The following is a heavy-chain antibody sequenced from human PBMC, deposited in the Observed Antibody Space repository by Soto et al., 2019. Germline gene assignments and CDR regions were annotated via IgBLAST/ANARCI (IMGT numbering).Heavy chain of an antibody. D-gene: IGHD7-27*01. V-gene: IGHV1-8*01. CDR2: MNPNSGNT. J-gene: IGHJ6*02. CDR3: ASEESTGDPGYHGMDV. CDR1: GYTFTSYD. Sequence: QVQLVQSGAEVKKPGASVKVSCKASGYTFTSYDINWVRQATGQGLEWMGWMNPNSGNTGFAQKFQGRVSLTRNTRIXXAYMELSSLRSEDTAVYYCASEESTGDPGYHGMDVWGQGTTVTVSS.